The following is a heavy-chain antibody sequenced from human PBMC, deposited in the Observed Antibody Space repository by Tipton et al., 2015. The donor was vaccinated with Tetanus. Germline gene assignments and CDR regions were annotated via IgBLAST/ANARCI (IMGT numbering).Heavy chain of an antibody. CDR2: IRPSGIT. V-gene: IGHV4-34*01. J-gene: IGHJ3*02. D-gene: IGHD3/OR15-3a*01. CDR1: GGSFSNYY. Sequence: TLSLTCAVYGGSFSNYYLTWIRQPPGQGLEWIGEIRPSGITNYNPSLINRVTISVDTSKTQFSLRLTSVTAADTAVYYCARWTAYGRGAFDIWGQGTMVTVSS. CDR3: ARWTAYGRGAFDI.